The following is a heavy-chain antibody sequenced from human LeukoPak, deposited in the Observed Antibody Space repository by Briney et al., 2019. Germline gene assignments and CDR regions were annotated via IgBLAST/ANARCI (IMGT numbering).Heavy chain of an antibody. J-gene: IGHJ4*02. D-gene: IGHD6-13*01. CDR3: AKRHSGSSWSPVDY. CDR2: ISDTGIST. V-gene: IGHV3-23*01. CDR1: GFTFSNYA. Sequence: GGSLRLSCAASGFTFSNYAMSWVRQAPGKGLEWVSTISDTGISTYYADSLKGRFTISRDNSKSTLYLQMDSLRAEDSAVYYCAKRHSGSSWSPVDYWGQGTLVTVSS.